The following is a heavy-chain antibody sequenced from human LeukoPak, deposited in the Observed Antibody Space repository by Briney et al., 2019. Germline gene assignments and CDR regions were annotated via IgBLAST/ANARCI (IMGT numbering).Heavy chain of an antibody. Sequence: SVKVSCKASGGIFSTSAISWVRQAPGHGLEWMGGISPISETPNYALRFQGRVTITRDESTATAYMELTSLRSDDTAVYYCASGYYYGSSSYYHTGYLDHWAQGTLVTVSS. CDR1: GGIFSTSA. D-gene: IGHD3-10*01. CDR2: ISPISETP. V-gene: IGHV1-69*05. J-gene: IGHJ4*02. CDR3: ASGYYYGSSSYYHTGYLDH.